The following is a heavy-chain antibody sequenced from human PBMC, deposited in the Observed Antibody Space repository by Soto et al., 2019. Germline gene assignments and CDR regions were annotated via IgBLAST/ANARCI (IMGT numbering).Heavy chain of an antibody. CDR1: GGSISSGDYY. CDR2: IYYSGST. D-gene: IGHD5-18*01. V-gene: IGHV4-30-4*01. Sequence: SETLSLTCTVSGGSISSGDYYWSWIRQPPGKGLEWIGYIYYSGSTYYNPSLKSRVTISVDTSKNQFSLKLSSVTAADTAVYYCARAPWIQLWSPRNWFDPWGQGTLVTVSS. J-gene: IGHJ5*02. CDR3: ARAPWIQLWSPRNWFDP.